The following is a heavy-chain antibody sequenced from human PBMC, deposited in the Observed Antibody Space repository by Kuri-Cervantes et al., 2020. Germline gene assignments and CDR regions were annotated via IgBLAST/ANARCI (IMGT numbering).Heavy chain of an antibody. CDR2: ISGSGGNT. Sequence: GESLKISCAASGFPFSGYAMTWVRQAPGKGLEWVSCISGSGGNTYYADSVKGRFTISRDNSKNTLYLQMNSLRAEDTAVYYCARHLGSGTYLPYYYYMDVWGKGTTVTVSS. J-gene: IGHJ6*03. CDR1: GFPFSGYA. V-gene: IGHV3-23*01. CDR3: ARHLGSGTYLPYYYYMDV. D-gene: IGHD3-10*01.